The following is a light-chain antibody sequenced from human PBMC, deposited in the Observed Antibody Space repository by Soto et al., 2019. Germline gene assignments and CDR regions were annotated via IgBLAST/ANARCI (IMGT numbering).Light chain of an antibody. V-gene: IGLV1-47*01. CDR2: RNN. J-gene: IGLJ7*01. CDR1: SSNIRSNY. Sequence: QSVLTQPPSASGTPGQRGTISCSGSSSNIRSNYVYWYQQLPGTAPKLLIYRNNQRPSGVPDRFSGSKSGTSASLAISGLRSEDEADYYCAAWDDSLSGPVFGGGTQLTVL. CDR3: AAWDDSLSGPV.